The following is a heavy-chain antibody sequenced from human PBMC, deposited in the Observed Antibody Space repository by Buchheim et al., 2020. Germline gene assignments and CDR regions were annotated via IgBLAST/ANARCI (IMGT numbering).Heavy chain of an antibody. CDR1: GFTVSSNY. CDR3: ARGRSDSSGYYLGY. Sequence: EVQLVESGGGLVQPGGSLRLSCAASGFTVSSNYMSWVRQAPGKGLEWVSVIYSGGSTYYADSVKGRFTXSRDTFQNTLTLQMNSLRAEDTAVYYCARGRSDSSGYYLGYWGQGTL. V-gene: IGHV3-66*02. J-gene: IGHJ4*02. D-gene: IGHD3-22*01. CDR2: IYSGGST.